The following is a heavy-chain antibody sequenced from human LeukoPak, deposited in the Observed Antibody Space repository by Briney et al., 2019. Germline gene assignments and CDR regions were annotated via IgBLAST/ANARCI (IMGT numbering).Heavy chain of an antibody. CDR3: AKDPYYDSSGYFDY. Sequence: GGSLRLSCAAYGFTFSNYGMSWVRQAPGKGLEWVSAISGSGGSTYYADSVKGRFTISRDNSKNTLYLQMNSLRAEDTAVYYCAKDPYYDSSGYFDYWGQGTLVTVSS. D-gene: IGHD3-22*01. J-gene: IGHJ4*02. CDR1: GFTFSNYG. CDR2: ISGSGGST. V-gene: IGHV3-23*01.